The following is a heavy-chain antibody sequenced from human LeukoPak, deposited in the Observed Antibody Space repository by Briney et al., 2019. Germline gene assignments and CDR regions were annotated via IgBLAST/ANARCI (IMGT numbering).Heavy chain of an antibody. V-gene: IGHV4-59*12. Sequence: PAETLSLTCTVPGGSISSYYWSWIRQPAGKGLEWIGYIYHSGSTYYNPSLKSRVTISVDRSKNQFSLKLSSVTAADTAVYYCARVLVGATSGVDYWGQGTLVTVSS. CDR3: ARVLVGATSGVDY. J-gene: IGHJ4*02. D-gene: IGHD1-26*01. CDR1: GGSISSYY. CDR2: IYHSGST.